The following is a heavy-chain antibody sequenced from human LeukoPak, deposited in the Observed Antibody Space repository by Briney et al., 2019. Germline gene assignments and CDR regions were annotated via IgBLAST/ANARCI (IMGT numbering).Heavy chain of an antibody. D-gene: IGHD5-18*01. V-gene: IGHV3-49*04. J-gene: IGHJ3*02. CDR1: GFTFSSCA. CDR3: TRRSGYSYGDAFDI. CDR2: IRSKAYGGTT. Sequence: GGSLRLSCAASGFTFSSCAMSWVRQAPGKGLEWVGFIRSKAYGGTTEDAASVKGRFTISRDDSKSIAYLQMNSLKTEDTAVYYCTRRSGYSYGDAFDIWGQGTMVTVSS.